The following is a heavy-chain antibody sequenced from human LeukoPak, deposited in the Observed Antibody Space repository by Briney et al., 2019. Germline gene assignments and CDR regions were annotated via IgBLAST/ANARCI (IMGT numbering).Heavy chain of an antibody. Sequence: PGGSLRLSCAASGFTFSDYYMSWIRQAPGKGLEWVSYIRSSSSYTNYADSVKGRFTISRDNAKNSLYLQMNSLRAEDTAVYYCAREGYSSGWSPHGWFDPWGQGTLVTVSS. CDR2: IRSSSSYT. CDR1: GFTFSDYY. V-gene: IGHV3-11*06. D-gene: IGHD6-19*01. J-gene: IGHJ5*02. CDR3: AREGYSSGWSPHGWFDP.